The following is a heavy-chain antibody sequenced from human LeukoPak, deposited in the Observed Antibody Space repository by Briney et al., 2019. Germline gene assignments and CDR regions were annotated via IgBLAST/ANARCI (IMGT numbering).Heavy chain of an antibody. Sequence: GGSLRLSCAASGFTFSAYGMQWVRQAPGKGLEWVAFIRYDGSNKYYADSVKGRLTISRDNPKNTLYLQMNSLRPEDTAVYYCAKGVHSSGWPNWFDPWGQGTLVTVSS. CDR2: IRYDGSNK. CDR3: AKGVHSSGWPNWFDP. D-gene: IGHD6-19*01. J-gene: IGHJ5*02. CDR1: GFTFSAYG. V-gene: IGHV3-30*02.